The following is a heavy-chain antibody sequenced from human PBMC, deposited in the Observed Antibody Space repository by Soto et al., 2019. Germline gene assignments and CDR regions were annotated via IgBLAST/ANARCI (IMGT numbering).Heavy chain of an antibody. CDR3: ARENSAWTPYGMDV. D-gene: IGHD1-1*01. CDR2: IYYSGST. V-gene: IGHV4-59*01. CDR1: GGSISSYY. J-gene: IGHJ6*02. Sequence: SETLSLTCTVSGGSISSYYWSWIRQPPGKGLEWIGYIYYSGSTNYNPSLKSRVTISVDTSKNQFSLKLSSVTAADTAVYYCARENSAWTPYGMDVWGQGTTVTGSS.